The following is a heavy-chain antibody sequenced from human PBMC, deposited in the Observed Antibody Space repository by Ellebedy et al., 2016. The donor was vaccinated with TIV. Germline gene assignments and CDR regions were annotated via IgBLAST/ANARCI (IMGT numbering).Heavy chain of an antibody. D-gene: IGHD5-24*01. Sequence: SETLSLXXAVYGGSFNGYFWNWIRQPPGKGLEWIGEIHPSGTTYYNPSLKSRVSISVDTSQNQFSLKVNSVTAADTAVYFCARGADAYKSGRYWGQGTLVTVSS. CDR2: IHPSGTT. V-gene: IGHV4-34*01. J-gene: IGHJ4*02. CDR1: GGSFNGYF. CDR3: ARGADAYKSGRY.